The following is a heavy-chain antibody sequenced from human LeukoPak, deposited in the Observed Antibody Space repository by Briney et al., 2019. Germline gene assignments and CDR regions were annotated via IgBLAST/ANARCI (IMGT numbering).Heavy chain of an antibody. V-gene: IGHV3-7*01. CDR1: GFTFSNYW. J-gene: IGHJ4*02. CDR2: IKEDGGNK. Sequence: GGSLRLSCAASGFTFSNYWMSWVRQAPGKGLEWVANIKEDGGNKYVDSVKGRFTISRDNAKNSLYLQMNSLRAEDTAVYYCARDLAASTYHYDSSGLLDSRGQGTLVTVSS. CDR3: ARDLAASTYHYDSSGLLDS. D-gene: IGHD3-22*01.